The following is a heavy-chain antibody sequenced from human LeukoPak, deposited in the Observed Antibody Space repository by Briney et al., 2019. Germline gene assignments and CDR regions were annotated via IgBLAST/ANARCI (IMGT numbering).Heavy chain of an antibody. CDR3: AILSVPGDYFDY. CDR2: ISYDGSNK. Sequence: GSLRLSCAASGFTFSSYVMHWVRQAPGKGLEWVAVISYDGSNKYYADSVKGRFTISRDNSKNTLYLQMNNLRVEDTAVYYCAILSVPGDYFDYWGQGTLVTVSS. CDR1: GFTFSSYV. D-gene: IGHD3-10*02. J-gene: IGHJ4*02. V-gene: IGHV3-30*03.